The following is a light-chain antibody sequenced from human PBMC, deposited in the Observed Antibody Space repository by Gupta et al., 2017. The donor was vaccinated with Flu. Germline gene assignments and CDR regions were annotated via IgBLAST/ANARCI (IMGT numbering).Light chain of an antibody. Sequence: KTVRETGGVNKIGSKSVSWYQHSTDQSPVLLIFDDRSRHSGIPDRFSGSKYVTTATMTITRVEAGDEADYYCQALDTNSDHWVFGGGTKPTVL. V-gene: IGLV3-21*03. CDR2: DDR. J-gene: IGLJ3*02. CDR3: QALDTNSDHWV. CDR1: KIGSKS.